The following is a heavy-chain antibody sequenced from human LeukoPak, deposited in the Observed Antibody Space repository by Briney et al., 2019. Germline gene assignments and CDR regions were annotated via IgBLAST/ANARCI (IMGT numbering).Heavy chain of an antibody. CDR3: AKSNGYGLVDI. V-gene: IGHV4-38-2*02. D-gene: IGHD3-10*01. J-gene: IGHJ3*02. Sequence: SETLSLTCTVSGYSISSGYYWGWIRQPLGKGLEWIGSIYHSGSTYYKPSLKSRVTISVDTPKNQFSLKLSSVTAADTAVYYCAKSNGYGLVDIWGQGTMVTVSS. CDR2: IYHSGST. CDR1: GYSISSGYY.